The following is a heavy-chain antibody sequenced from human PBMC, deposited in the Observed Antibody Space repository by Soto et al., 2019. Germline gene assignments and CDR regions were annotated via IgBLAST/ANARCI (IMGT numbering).Heavy chain of an antibody. D-gene: IGHD6-6*01. Sequence: SGPTLVNPTQTLTLTCTFSGFSLSTSGVGVGWIRQPPGKALEWLALIYWNDDKRYSPSLKSRLTITKDTSKNQVVLTMTNMDPVDTATYDCAHEYSSSDPFDYWGQGTLVTAPQ. V-gene: IGHV2-5*01. CDR3: AHEYSSSDPFDY. CDR1: GFSLSTSGVG. J-gene: IGHJ4*02. CDR2: IYWNDDK.